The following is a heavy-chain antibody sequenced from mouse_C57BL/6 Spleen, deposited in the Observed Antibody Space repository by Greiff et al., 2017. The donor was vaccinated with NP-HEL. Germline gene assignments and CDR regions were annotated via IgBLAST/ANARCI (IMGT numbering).Heavy chain of an antibody. V-gene: IGHV1-22*01. J-gene: IGHJ2*01. Sequence: EVQLQQSGPELVKPGASVKMSCKASGYTFTDYNMHWVKQSHGKSLEWIGYINPNNGGTSYNQKFKGKATLTVNKSSSTAYMELRSLTSEESAVYYCATYYDYYFDYWGQGTTLTVSS. D-gene: IGHD2-4*01. CDR3: ATYYDYYFDY. CDR2: INPNNGGT. CDR1: GYTFTDYN.